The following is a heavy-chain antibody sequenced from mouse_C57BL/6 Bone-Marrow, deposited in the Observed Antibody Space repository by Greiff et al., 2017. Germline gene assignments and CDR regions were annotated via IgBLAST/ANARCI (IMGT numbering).Heavy chain of an antibody. CDR3: VRGCYLAWFAY. J-gene: IGHJ3*01. D-gene: IGHD2-12*01. Sequence: QVQLQQSGAELVMPGASVKLSCKASGYTFTSYWMHWVKQRPGQGLEWIGEIDPSDSYTNYNQKFKGKSTLTVDKSSSTAYMQLSSLTSEASAVYYCVRGCYLAWFAYWGQGTLVTVSA. CDR1: GYTFTSYW. CDR2: IDPSDSYT. V-gene: IGHV1-69*01.